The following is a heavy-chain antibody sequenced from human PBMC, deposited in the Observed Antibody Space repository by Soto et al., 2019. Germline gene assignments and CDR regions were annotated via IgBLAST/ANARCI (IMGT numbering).Heavy chain of an antibody. CDR1: GGSISSYY. J-gene: IGHJ3*02. CDR3: ARYSRTAAGFPFAFDI. Sequence: SETLSLTCTVSGGSISSYYWSWIRQPPGKGLEWIGYIYYSGSTNYNPSLKSRVTISVDTSKNQFSLKLSSVTAADTAVYYCARYSRTAAGFPFAFDIWGQGTMVTVSS. CDR2: IYYSGST. D-gene: IGHD6-13*01. V-gene: IGHV4-59*08.